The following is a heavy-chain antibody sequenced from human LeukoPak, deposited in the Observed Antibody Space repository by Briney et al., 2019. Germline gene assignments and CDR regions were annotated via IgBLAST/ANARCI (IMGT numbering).Heavy chain of an antibody. CDR3: ARVPGGAFDI. V-gene: IGHV4-59*01. Sequence: PSETLSLTCTVSGGSISSYYWSWIRQPPGKGLEWIGYIYYSGSTNYNPSLKSRVTISVDTSKNQFSLKLSSVTAADTAAYYCARVPGGAFDIWGQGTMVTVSS. CDR1: GGSISSYY. CDR2: IYYSGST. D-gene: IGHD3-16*01. J-gene: IGHJ3*02.